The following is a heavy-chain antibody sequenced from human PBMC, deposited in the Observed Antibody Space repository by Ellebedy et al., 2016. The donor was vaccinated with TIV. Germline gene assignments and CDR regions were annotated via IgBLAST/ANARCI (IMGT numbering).Heavy chain of an antibody. D-gene: IGHD3/OR15-3a*01. CDR2: ISANGGTT. CDR3: ARRSTDFAFDS. CDR1: GFTFSTYP. Sequence: LSLTCAASGFTFSTYPMNWVRQAPGKGLEWVSIISANGGTTYYADSVKGRFTISRDNSKNTLFLRMSSLRAEDTAVYFCARRSTDFAFDSWGQGTLVTVSS. V-gene: IGHV3-23*01. J-gene: IGHJ4*02.